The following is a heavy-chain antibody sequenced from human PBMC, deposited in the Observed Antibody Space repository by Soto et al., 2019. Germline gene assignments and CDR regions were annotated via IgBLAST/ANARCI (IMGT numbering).Heavy chain of an antibody. J-gene: IGHJ5*02. CDR3: AGSPTPMVRGGMFDP. V-gene: IGHV1-69*13. D-gene: IGHD3-10*01. CDR1: GCTFTSYA. Sequence: SVKVACKASGCTFTSYAISGVHQTPLQGLDWMGGIIPIFGTANYAQKFQGRVTITADESTSTGYMELSSLRSEDTAVYYCAGSPTPMVRGGMFDPWGKGTLVTVSS. CDR2: IIPIFGTA.